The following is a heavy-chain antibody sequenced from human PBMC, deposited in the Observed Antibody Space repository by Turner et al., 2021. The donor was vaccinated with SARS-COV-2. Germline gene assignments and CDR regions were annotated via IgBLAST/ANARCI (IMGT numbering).Heavy chain of an antibody. Sequence: QVPLQESGPGLVKPSETLSLTCTVSGGSISSYYWSWIRQPPGKGLEWNGYLYYSGSTNYHPSLKSRVTISVDTSKNQFSLKLSSVTAADTAVYYCARGFDYWGQGTLVTVSS. CDR3: ARGFDY. V-gene: IGHV4-59*01. CDR2: LYYSGST. CDR1: GGSISSYY. J-gene: IGHJ4*02.